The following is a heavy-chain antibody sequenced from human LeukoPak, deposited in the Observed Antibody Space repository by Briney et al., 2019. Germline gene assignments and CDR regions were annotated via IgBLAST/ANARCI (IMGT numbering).Heavy chain of an antibody. V-gene: IGHV4-59*01. CDR1: GASITSYY. D-gene: IGHD6-19*01. J-gene: IGHJ4*02. CDR2: IYHTGNI. CDR3: ARFGSGWWYNDY. Sequence: SETLSLTCTVSGASITSYYWTWIRQPPGKGLEWIGYIYHTGNIKYNPSLNSRVTISIDTSKNQFSLKLSSVTAADTAVYYCARFGSGWWYNDYWGQGTLVTVSS.